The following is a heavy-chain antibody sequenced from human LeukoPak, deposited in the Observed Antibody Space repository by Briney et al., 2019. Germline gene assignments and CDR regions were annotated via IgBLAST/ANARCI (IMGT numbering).Heavy chain of an antibody. CDR2: IRYDGSYK. CDR3: AKVLQKYSSSPPGDY. V-gene: IGHV3-30*02. Sequence: GGSLRLSCAASEFTFSNYDMHWVRQPPGKGLEWVAVIRYDGSYKYYDDSVKGRFTISRDNSKNTLYLQMNSLRAEDTAVYYCAKVLQKYSSSPPGDYWGQGTLVTVSS. CDR1: EFTFSNYD. D-gene: IGHD6-13*01. J-gene: IGHJ4*02.